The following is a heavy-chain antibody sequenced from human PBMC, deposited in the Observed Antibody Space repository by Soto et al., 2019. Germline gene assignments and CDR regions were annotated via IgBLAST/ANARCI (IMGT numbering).Heavy chain of an antibody. CDR1: GGSISSYY. V-gene: IGHV4-59*01. Sequence: SETLSLTCTVSGGSISSYYWSWIRQPPGKGLEWIGYIYYSGSTNYNPSLKSRVTISVDTSKNQFSLKLSSVTAADTAVYYCARYDDYNFGWFDPWGQGTLVTVSS. D-gene: IGHD4-4*01. CDR2: IYYSGST. J-gene: IGHJ5*02. CDR3: ARYDDYNFGWFDP.